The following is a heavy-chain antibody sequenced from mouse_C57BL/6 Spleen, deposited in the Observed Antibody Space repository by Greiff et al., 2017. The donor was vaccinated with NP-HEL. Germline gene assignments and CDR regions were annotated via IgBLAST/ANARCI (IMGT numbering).Heavy chain of an antibody. CDR2: INPNNGGT. Sequence: EVQLQQSGPELVKPGASVKISCKASGYTFTDTYMNWVKQSHGQSLEWIGDINPNNGGTSYNPKFQGKATLTVDTSSSTAYMELRSLTSEDSAVYYCARGITTVAWYFEVWGTGTTVTVAS. CDR3: ARGITTVAWYFEV. CDR1: GYTFTDTY. V-gene: IGHV1-26*01. D-gene: IGHD1-1*01. J-gene: IGHJ1*03.